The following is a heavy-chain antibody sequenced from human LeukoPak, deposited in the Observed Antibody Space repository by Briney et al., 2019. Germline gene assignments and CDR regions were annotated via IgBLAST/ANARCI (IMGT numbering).Heavy chain of an antibody. CDR1: GFTFSSHE. D-gene: IGHD5-12*01. CDR3: ATYLRFPSDF. CDR2: ISNSGSTI. V-gene: IGHV3-48*03. Sequence: GGSLRLSCAASGFTFSSHEMNWVRQAPGKGLEWVSYISNSGSTIYYADSVKGRFTISRDNAKNSLYLQMNSLRAEDTAVYYCATYLRFPSDFWGQGTLVTVSS. J-gene: IGHJ4*02.